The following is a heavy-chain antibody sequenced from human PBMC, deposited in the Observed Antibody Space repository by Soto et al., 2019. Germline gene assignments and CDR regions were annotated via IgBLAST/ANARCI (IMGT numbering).Heavy chain of an antibody. J-gene: IGHJ4*02. CDR2: IIPIFGTA. D-gene: IGHD3-22*01. CDR1: GGTFSSYA. Sequence: GASVKVSCKASGGTFSSYAISWVRQAPGQGLEWKGGIIPIFGTANYAQKFQGRVTITADESTSTAYMELSSLRSEDTAVYYCARGPLDYDSSGYFHWGQGTLVTVSS. V-gene: IGHV1-69*13. CDR3: ARGPLDYDSSGYFH.